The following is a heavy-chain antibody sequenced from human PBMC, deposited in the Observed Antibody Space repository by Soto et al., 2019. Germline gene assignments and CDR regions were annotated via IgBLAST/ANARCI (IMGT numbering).Heavy chain of an antibody. Sequence: QVQLQHWGAGLLKPSETLSLTCAVYGGSFSGYQWSWIRQTPGKGLEWIGGINDSGDINYNPSLKSRVTILVDSPKKQISLRLSSVTAADTAVYYCARGLILWFGELSRRGGYYYYMDVWGKGTTVTVSS. CDR2: INDSGDI. J-gene: IGHJ6*03. CDR1: GGSFSGYQ. V-gene: IGHV4-34*01. D-gene: IGHD3-10*01. CDR3: ARGLILWFGELSRRGGYYYYMDV.